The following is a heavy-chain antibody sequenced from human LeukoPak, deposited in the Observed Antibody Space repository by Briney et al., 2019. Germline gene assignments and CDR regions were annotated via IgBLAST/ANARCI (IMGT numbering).Heavy chain of an antibody. D-gene: IGHD3-22*01. V-gene: IGHV3-53*01. CDR2: IHSGGST. CDR3: AKVPERYYSDSSGFYSYFDH. J-gene: IGHJ4*02. CDR1: GFTVSSYF. Sequence: GGSLRLSCAASGFTVSSYFMSWVRQAPGKGLEWVSVIHSGGSTLYADSVKGRFTISRDNSKNTLYLQMNSLRAEDTAVYYCAKVPERYYSDSSGFYSYFDHWGQGTLVTVSS.